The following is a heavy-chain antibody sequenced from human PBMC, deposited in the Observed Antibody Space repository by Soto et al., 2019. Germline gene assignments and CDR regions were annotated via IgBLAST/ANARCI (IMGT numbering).Heavy chain of an antibody. V-gene: IGHV3-23*01. J-gene: IGHJ4*02. Sequence: QPGGSLRLSCAASGFTFSSYAMSWVRQAPGKGLEWVSAISGSGGSTYYSDSVKGRFAISRDNSKNTLYLQMNSLRAEYTAVYYSANDLRVGATVEWWSQGTLVRVSS. CDR1: GFTFSSYA. D-gene: IGHD1-26*01. CDR3: ANDLRVGATVEW. CDR2: ISGSGGST.